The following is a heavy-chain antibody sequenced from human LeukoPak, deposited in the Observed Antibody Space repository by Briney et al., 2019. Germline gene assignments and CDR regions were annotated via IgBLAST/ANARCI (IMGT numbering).Heavy chain of an antibody. Sequence: PGGSLRLPCAVSGFTFSTYAMHWVRQAPGEGLEYVSGISRDGGSTYYANSVKGRFTISRDNSKNTLYLQMGSLRGEDMAVYYCAREPLGEPGSFDYWGQGTLVTVSS. D-gene: IGHD3-10*01. CDR1: GFTFSTYA. J-gene: IGHJ4*02. CDR2: ISRDGGST. V-gene: IGHV3-64*01. CDR3: AREPLGEPGSFDY.